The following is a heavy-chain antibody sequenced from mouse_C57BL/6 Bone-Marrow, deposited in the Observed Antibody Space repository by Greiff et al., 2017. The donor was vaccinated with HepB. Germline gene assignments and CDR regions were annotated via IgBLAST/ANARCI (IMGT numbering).Heavy chain of an antibody. Sequence: VQLQQSGPELVKPGASVKISCKASGYSFTGYYMNWVKQSPEKSLEWIGEINPSTGGTTYNQKFKAKATLTVDKSSSTAYMQLKSLTSEDSAVYYCARGYYVYYFDNWGQGTTLTVSS. J-gene: IGHJ2*01. V-gene: IGHV1-42*01. CDR3: ARGYYVYYFDN. D-gene: IGHD1-1*02. CDR2: INPSTGGT. CDR1: GYSFTGYY.